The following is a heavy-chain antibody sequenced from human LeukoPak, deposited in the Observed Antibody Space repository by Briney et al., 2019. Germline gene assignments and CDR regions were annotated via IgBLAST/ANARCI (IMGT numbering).Heavy chain of an antibody. J-gene: IGHJ4*02. V-gene: IGHV1-69*13. Sequence: ASVKVSCKASGGTFSSYAISWVRQAPGQGLEWMGGIIPIFGTANYAQKFQGRVTITADESTSTAYMELSSLRSDDMAVYYCARVSRETISGSYVDYWGQGALVTVSS. CDR2: IIPIFGTA. D-gene: IGHD1-26*01. CDR3: ARVSRETISGSYVDY. CDR1: GGTFSSYA.